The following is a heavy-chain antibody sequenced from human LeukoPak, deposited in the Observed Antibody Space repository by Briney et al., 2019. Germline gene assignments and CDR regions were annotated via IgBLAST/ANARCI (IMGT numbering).Heavy chain of an antibody. V-gene: IGHV3-23*01. CDR2: ISGSGGST. J-gene: IGHJ4*02. CDR3: AKSDDYGDY. CDR1: GFTFSSYA. Sequence: SGGSLRLSCAASGFTFSSYAMSWVRQAPGKGLEWVSAISGSGGSTYYADSVKGRFTSSRDNSKNTLYLQTNSLRAEDTAVYCCAKSDDYGDYWGQGTLVTVSS.